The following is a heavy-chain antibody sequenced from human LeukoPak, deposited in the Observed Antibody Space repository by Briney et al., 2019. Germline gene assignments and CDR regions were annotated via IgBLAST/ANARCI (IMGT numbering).Heavy chain of an antibody. V-gene: IGHV4-39*01. CDR2: IYYSGST. J-gene: IGHJ4*02. Sequence: SETLSLTCTISGGSISSSSYYWGWIRQPPGKGLEWIGSIYYSGSTCYNPSLKSRVTISVDTSKNQFSLKLSSVTAADTAVYYCARHFYDSSGYYYSDEGVYYFDYWGQGTLVTVSS. CDR1: GGSISSSSYY. D-gene: IGHD3-22*01. CDR3: ARHFYDSSGYYYSDEGVYYFDY.